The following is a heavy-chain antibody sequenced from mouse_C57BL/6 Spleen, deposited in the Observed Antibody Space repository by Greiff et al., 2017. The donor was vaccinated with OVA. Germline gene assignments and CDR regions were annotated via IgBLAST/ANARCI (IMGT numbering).Heavy chain of an antibody. D-gene: IGHD2-13*01. Sequence: VQLQQSGPELVKPGASVKISCKASGYTFTDYYMNWVKQSHGQSLEWIGDIHPNNGGTSYNQKFKGKATLTVDKSSSTAYMELSRLTSTDAAVDYCARGGGDLTFDAMDDWGQGTSVTVSS. V-gene: IGHV1-26*01. J-gene: IGHJ4*01. CDR1: GYTFTDYY. CDR3: ARGGGDLTFDAMDD. CDR2: IHPNNGGT.